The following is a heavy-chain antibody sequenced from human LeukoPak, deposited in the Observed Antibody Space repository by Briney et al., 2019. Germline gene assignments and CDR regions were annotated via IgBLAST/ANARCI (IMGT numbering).Heavy chain of an antibody. CDR1: GGSISSFS. V-gene: IGHV4-4*07. Sequence: PSETLSLTCTVSGGSISSFSWSWIRQPAGKGLEWIGRVSTSGSTNYNPSLKSRVTMSVDTSQNQFSLKLTSVTAADTAVYYCARDMRGYCGGGNCYSWFDPWGQGALVTVSS. D-gene: IGHD2-15*01. J-gene: IGHJ5*02. CDR2: VSTSGST. CDR3: ARDMRGYCGGGNCYSWFDP.